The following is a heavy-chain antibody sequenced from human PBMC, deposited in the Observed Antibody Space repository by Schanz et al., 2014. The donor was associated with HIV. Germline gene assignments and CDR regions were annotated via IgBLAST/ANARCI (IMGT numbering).Heavy chain of an antibody. CDR1: GFTFRSYG. CDR3: ARDSQLFCSSTSCLFDC. V-gene: IGHV3-21*01. D-gene: IGHD2-2*01. J-gene: IGHJ4*02. Sequence: VQLVESGGGVVQPGRSLRLSCAASGFTFRSYGMHWVRQAPGKGLEWVSSISWNSVFIAYADSVKGRFTIARDNTKNSLFLQMNSLRAEDTAVYYCARDSQLFCSSTSCLFDCWGQGTLVTVSS. CDR2: ISWNSVFI.